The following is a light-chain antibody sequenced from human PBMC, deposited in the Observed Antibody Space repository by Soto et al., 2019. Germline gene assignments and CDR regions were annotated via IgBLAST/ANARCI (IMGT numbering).Light chain of an antibody. CDR1: SSDVGGYNY. CDR2: EVS. J-gene: IGLJ1*01. CDR3: SSYTSSTTSV. V-gene: IGLV2-14*01. Sequence: QSVLTQPASVSGSPGQSITISCTGTSSDVGGYNYVSWYQQHPGKAPKLMIYEVSNRPSGVSNRFSGSKSGNTASLTISRLQAEDEADYYCSSYTSSTTSVFGNGTKVTVL.